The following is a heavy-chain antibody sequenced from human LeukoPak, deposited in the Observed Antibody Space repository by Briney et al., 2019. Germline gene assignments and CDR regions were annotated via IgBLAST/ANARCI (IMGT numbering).Heavy chain of an antibody. V-gene: IGHV3-7*03. CDR3: ARERPLLWFGEPPGGMDV. J-gene: IGHJ6*02. Sequence: GGSLRLSCAASGFTFSSYWMSWVRQAPGKGLEWVANIKQDGSEKYYVDSVKGRFTISRDNSKNTLYLQMNSLRAEDTAVYYCARERPLLWFGEPPGGMDVWGQGTTVTVSS. CDR1: GFTFSSYW. CDR2: IKQDGSEK. D-gene: IGHD3-10*01.